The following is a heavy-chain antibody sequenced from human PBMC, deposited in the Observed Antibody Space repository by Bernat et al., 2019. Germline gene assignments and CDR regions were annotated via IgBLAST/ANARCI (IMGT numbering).Heavy chain of an antibody. CDR3: ARGCGSSSCPYYLDS. CDR1: GFTFSTYW. D-gene: IGHD2-2*01. CDR2: IKQDGSEK. J-gene: IGHJ4*02. Sequence: EVQLVDSGGDLVQPGGSLRLSCAASGFTFSTYWMTWVRQGTGEVPEWVATIKQDGSEKFYVDSVRGRFTISRDNAKNSLYLYMNSLGVDDTAVYYCARGCGSSSCPYYLDSWGQGTLVTVSS. V-gene: IGHV3-7*03.